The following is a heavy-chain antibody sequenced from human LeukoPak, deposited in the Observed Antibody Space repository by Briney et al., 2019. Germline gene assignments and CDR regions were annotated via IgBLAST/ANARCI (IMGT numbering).Heavy chain of an antibody. Sequence: GASVTVSCKVSGYTLTELSMHWVRQAPGKGLEWMGGFDPEDGETIYAQKFQGRVTMTEDTSTSTVYMELSSLRSEDTAVYYCAGDNSAGYSYGYDYWGQGTLVTVSS. CDR3: AGDNSAGYSYGYDY. J-gene: IGHJ4*02. V-gene: IGHV1-24*01. CDR1: GYTLTELS. CDR2: FDPEDGET. D-gene: IGHD5-18*01.